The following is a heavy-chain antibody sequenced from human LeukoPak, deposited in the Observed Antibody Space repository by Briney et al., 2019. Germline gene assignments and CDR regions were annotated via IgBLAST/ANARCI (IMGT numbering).Heavy chain of an antibody. Sequence: ASVKVSCKASGYTFTSYYMHWVRQAPGQGLEWMGWISAYNGNTNYAQKLQGRVTMTTDTSTSTAYMELRSLRSDDTAVYYCARDGGDYYDSSGYRDWGQGTLVTVSS. CDR2: ISAYNGNT. D-gene: IGHD3-22*01. J-gene: IGHJ4*02. V-gene: IGHV1-18*04. CDR3: ARDGGDYYDSSGYRD. CDR1: GYTFTSYY.